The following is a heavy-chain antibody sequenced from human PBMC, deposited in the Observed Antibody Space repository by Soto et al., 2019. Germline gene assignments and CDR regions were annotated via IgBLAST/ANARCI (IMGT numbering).Heavy chain of an antibody. V-gene: IGHV3-23*01. CDR1: GFTFSSYV. CDR2: TSGGGDIT. D-gene: IGHD6-19*01. Sequence: PGGSLRLSCAASGFTFSSYVMSWVRQAPGKGLEWVSVTSGGGDITYYADSVKGRFSISRDNSKNTLYLQMNSLRVEDTAVYYCAKGISGWSERGYWGQGALVTVSS. CDR3: AKGISGWSERGY. J-gene: IGHJ4*02.